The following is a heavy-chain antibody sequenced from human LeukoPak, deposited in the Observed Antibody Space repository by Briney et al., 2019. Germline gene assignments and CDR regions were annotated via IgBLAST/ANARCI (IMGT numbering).Heavy chain of an antibody. Sequence: GESLKISRKGSGYSFTNSWIAWVRRMPGKGLEWMGIIYPGDSDTRYSPSFQGQVTISADKSISTAYLQWSSLKASDTAMYYCARHYYDSSGSKFDYWGQGTLVTVSS. CDR1: GYSFTNSW. J-gene: IGHJ4*02. D-gene: IGHD3-22*01. V-gene: IGHV5-51*01. CDR3: ARHYYDSSGSKFDY. CDR2: IYPGDSDT.